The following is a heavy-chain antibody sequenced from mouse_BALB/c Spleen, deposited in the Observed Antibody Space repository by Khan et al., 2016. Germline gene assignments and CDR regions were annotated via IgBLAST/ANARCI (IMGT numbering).Heavy chain of an antibody. CDR2: ISGGSSTI. V-gene: IGHV5-17*02. CDR1: GFTFSVFG. J-gene: IGHJ4*01. Sequence: EVELVESGGGLVQPGGSRKLSCAASGFTFSVFGIHWVRQAPEKGLEWVAYISGGSSTIYYADTVKGRFTISRDNPKKTLFLPMTSLRSEDTAVYYCARLTPYAMDYWGQGTSVTVSS. D-gene: IGHD4-1*01. CDR3: ARLTPYAMDY.